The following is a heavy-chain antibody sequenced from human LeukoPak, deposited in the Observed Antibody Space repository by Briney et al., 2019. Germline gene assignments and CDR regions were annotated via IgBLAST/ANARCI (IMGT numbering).Heavy chain of an antibody. Sequence: SETLSLTCTVSGGSISSYYWSWIRQPAGKGLEWIGRIYTSGSTNYNPSLKSRVTISVDTSKNQFSLKLSSVTAADTAVYYCAREQRGPFPFFGVVPATPYFDSWGQGPLPPVPS. J-gene: IGHJ4*02. D-gene: IGHD3-3*01. CDR3: AREQRGPFPFFGVVPATPYFDS. CDR2: IYTSGST. V-gene: IGHV4-4*07. CDR1: GGSISSYY.